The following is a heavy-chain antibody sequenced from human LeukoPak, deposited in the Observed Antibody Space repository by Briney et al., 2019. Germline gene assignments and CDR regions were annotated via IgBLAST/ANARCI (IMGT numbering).Heavy chain of an antibody. V-gene: IGHV3-23*01. CDR1: GFTFSSYA. CDR3: ATSHDSSGNN. CDR2: ISGSGGST. J-gene: IGHJ4*02. D-gene: IGHD3-22*01. Sequence: PGGSLRLSCAASGFTFSSYAMSWVRQAPGKGLEWVSAISGSGGSTYYADSVKGRFTISRDNSKNTLYLQMNNLRVEDTDIYYCATSHDSSGNNWGQGTLVTVSS.